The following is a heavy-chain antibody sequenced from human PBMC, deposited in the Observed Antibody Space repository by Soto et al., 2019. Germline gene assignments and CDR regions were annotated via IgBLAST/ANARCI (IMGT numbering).Heavy chain of an antibody. D-gene: IGHD6-19*01. CDR2: ISGSGTTA. Sequence: EVQLLESGGGLVQPGGSLRLSCAASGFIFSSYAMSWVRQAPGKGLEWVSAISGSGTTAYYADSVKGRFTFSRDNSKNTMYLQMKGLRGEDTAVYYCAKATDGWFSAFEIWGQGTMVIVSS. CDR3: AKATDGWFSAFEI. CDR1: GFIFSSYA. V-gene: IGHV3-23*01. J-gene: IGHJ3*02.